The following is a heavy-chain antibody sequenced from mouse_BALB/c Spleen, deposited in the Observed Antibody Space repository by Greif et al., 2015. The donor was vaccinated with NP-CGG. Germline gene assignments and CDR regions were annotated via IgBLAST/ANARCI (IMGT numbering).Heavy chain of an antibody. J-gene: IGHJ4*01. V-gene: IGHV14-3*02. Sequence: VQLQQSGAELVKPGASVKLSCTASGFNIKDTYMHWVKQRPEQGLEWIGRIDPANGNTKYDLKFQGKATITADTSSNTAYLQLSSLTSEDTAVYYCTRSPMITSMDYWGQGTSVTVSS. CDR3: TRSPMITSMDY. D-gene: IGHD2-4*01. CDR1: GFNIKDTY. CDR2: IDPANGNT.